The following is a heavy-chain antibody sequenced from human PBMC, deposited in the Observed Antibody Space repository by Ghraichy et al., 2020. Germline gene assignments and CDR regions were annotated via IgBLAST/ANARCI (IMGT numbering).Heavy chain of an antibody. Sequence: ETLSLTCTVSGDSISSYSWSWIRQPPGKGLEWIGYIYYSGSTKYNPSLKSRVTISADTSKNQVYLKVRSVTAADTAVYYCATGILGADYFFDYWGQGSLVTVSS. CDR2: IYYSGST. D-gene: IGHD1-26*01. J-gene: IGHJ4*02. CDR3: ATGILGADYFFDY. CDR1: GDSISSYS. V-gene: IGHV4-59*01.